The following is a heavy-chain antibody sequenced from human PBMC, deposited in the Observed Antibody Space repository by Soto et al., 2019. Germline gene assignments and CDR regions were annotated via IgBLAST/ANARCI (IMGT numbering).Heavy chain of an antibody. D-gene: IGHD3-22*01. Sequence: PGGSLRLSCAASGFTFSSYGMHWVRQAPGKGLEWVAVIWYDGSNKYYADSVKGRFTISRDNSKNTLYLQMNSLRAEDTAVYYYARDMKPLGYYDSSGPFDYWGQGTLVTVSS. CDR3: ARDMKPLGYYDSSGPFDY. V-gene: IGHV3-33*01. CDR1: GFTFSSYG. J-gene: IGHJ4*02. CDR2: IWYDGSNK.